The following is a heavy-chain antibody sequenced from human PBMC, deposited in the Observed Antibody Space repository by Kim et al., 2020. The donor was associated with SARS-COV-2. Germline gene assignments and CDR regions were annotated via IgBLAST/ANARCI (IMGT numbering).Heavy chain of an antibody. V-gene: IGHV3-7*05. CDR1: GFTFSSSP. J-gene: IGHJ5*02. Sequence: GGSLRLSCAASGFTFSSSPMHWIRQTPGRGLEWVANIQKDGGHILYLDSVKGRFIVSRDNTKNALFLQMNSLRVDDTAVYYCANAGGASWGQGTLVTVSS. CDR3: ANAGGAS. CDR2: IQKDGGHI. D-gene: IGHD3-10*01.